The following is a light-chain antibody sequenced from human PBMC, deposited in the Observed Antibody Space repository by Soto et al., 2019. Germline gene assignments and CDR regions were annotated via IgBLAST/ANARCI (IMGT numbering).Light chain of an antibody. CDR2: SNN. CDR3: AAWDGSLNGSYV. J-gene: IGLJ1*01. V-gene: IGLV1-44*01. Sequence: QSVLTQPPSASGTPGQRVTISCSGSSSNIGSNTVNWYQQLPGTAPKLLLYSNNQRPSGVPDRFSGSKSGTSASLAISGLQSEAEADYYCAAWDGSLNGSYVFGTGTEVT. CDR1: SSNIGSNT.